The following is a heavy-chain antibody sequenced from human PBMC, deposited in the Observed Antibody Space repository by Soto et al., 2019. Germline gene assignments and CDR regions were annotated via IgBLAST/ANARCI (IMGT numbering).Heavy chain of an antibody. CDR3: ARDSGRDGYNYRYVY. Sequence: QVQLVQSGAEVKKPGSSVKVSCKASGGTFSSYTISWVRQAPGQGLEWMGRIIPILGIANYAQKFQGRVTITADKSTSTADMELSSLRSEDTAVYYCARDSGRDGYNYRYVYWGQGTLVTVSS. V-gene: IGHV1-69*08. CDR1: GGTFSSYT. J-gene: IGHJ4*02. D-gene: IGHD5-12*01. CDR2: IIPILGIA.